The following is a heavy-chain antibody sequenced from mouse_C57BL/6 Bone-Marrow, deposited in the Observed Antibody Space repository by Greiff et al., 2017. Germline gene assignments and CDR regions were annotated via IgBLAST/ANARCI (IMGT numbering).Heavy chain of an antibody. D-gene: IGHD2-1*01. CDR3: ARRDGNYWFAY. Sequence: QVQLQQSGAELMKPGASVKLSCKATGYTFTGYWIEWVKQRPGHGLEWIGEILPGSGSTNYNEKFKGKATFTADTSSKTAYMQLSSLTTEDSAIYYCARRDGNYWFAYWGQGTLVTVSA. J-gene: IGHJ3*01. CDR1: GYTFTGYW. CDR2: ILPGSGST. V-gene: IGHV1-9*01.